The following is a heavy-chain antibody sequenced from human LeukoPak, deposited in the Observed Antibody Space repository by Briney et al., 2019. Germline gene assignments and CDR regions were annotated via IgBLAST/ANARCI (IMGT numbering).Heavy chain of an antibody. D-gene: IGHD6-6*01. CDR3: ARGTLEYSSSSGDY. Sequence: LETLSLTCTVSGGSISSYYWSWIRQPPGKGLEWIGYIYYSGSTNYNPSLKSRVTISVDTSKNQFSLKLSSVTAADTAVYYCARGTLEYSSSSGDYWGQGTLVTVSS. CDR2: IYYSGST. CDR1: GGSISSYY. J-gene: IGHJ4*02. V-gene: IGHV4-59*08.